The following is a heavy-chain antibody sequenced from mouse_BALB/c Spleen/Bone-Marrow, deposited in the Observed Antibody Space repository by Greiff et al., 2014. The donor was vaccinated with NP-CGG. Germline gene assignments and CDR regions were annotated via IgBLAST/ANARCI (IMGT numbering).Heavy chain of an antibody. Sequence: EVQVVESGPELVKPGASVKMSCKASGYTFTSYVMHWVKQRPGQGLEWIGYFNPYNDGTKYNEKFKGKATLTSDKSSSTAYMELSSLTSEDAAVYYCARKGKLYYDNPDWYFDVWGAGTTVTISS. CDR1: GYTFTSYV. CDR3: ARKGKLYYDNPDWYFDV. V-gene: IGHV1-14*01. D-gene: IGHD2-1*01. CDR2: FNPYNDGT. J-gene: IGHJ1*01.